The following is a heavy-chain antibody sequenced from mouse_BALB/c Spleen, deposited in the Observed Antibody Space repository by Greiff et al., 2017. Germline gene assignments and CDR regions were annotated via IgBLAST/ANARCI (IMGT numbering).Heavy chain of an antibody. J-gene: IGHJ3*01. CDR1: GFSLTSYG. V-gene: IGHV2-9*02. CDR2: IWAGGST. Sequence: VQRVESGPGLVAPSQSLSITCTVSGFSLTSYGVHWVRQPPGKGLEWLGVIWAGGSTNYNSALMSRLSISKDNSKSQVFLKMNSLQTDDTAMYYCAREGYDYDATFAYWGQGTLVTVSA. CDR3: AREGYDYDATFAY. D-gene: IGHD2-4*01.